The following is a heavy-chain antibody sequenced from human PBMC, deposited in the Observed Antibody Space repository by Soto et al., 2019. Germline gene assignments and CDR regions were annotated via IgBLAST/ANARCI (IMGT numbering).Heavy chain of an antibody. CDR1: GDSFNDYY. Sequence: QVQLVQSGAEVRKPGASVTVSCRSSGDSFNDYYIHWVRHAPGQGLEWMGWINPNSGVTKYAQKFQGWVSMTRDTSIRTVYMQLSRLRSDDMAVYYCARESGGATATLDYYYFYMDVWGTGTTVTVSS. D-gene: IGHD5-12*01. CDR3: ARESGGATATLDYYYFYMDV. CDR2: INPNSGVT. V-gene: IGHV1-2*04. J-gene: IGHJ6*03.